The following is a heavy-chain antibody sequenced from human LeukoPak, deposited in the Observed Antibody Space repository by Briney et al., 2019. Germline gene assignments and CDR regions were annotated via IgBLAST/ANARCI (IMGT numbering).Heavy chain of an antibody. CDR2: ISYDGSNK. Sequence: GGSLRLSCAASGFTFSSYGMHWVRQAPGKGLEWVAVISYDGSNKYYADSVKGRFTISRDNSKNTLYLQMNSLRAEDTAVYYCARRAYGAFGIWGQGTMVTVSS. D-gene: IGHD3-16*01. CDR3: ARRAYGAFGI. CDR1: GFTFSSYG. V-gene: IGHV3-30*03. J-gene: IGHJ3*02.